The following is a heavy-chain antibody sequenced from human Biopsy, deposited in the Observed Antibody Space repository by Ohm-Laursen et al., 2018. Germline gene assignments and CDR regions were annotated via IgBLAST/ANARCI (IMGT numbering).Heavy chain of an antibody. D-gene: IGHD3-16*01. J-gene: IGHJ4*02. CDR3: VKDRGGARASFHY. CDR1: GFIFDDYD. CDR2: INRDSDTA. Sequence: SLRLSCAASGFIFDDYDMHWVRQAPGKGLEWVSRINRDSDTADYVDSVRGQFTISRDNARKTLFLQMNSLRPEDTALYYCVKDRGGARASFHYWGQGIRVAVSS. V-gene: IGHV3-9*01.